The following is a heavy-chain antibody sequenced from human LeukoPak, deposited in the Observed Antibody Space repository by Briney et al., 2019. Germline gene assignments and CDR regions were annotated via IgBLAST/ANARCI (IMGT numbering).Heavy chain of an antibody. Sequence: ASVKVSCKASGYTFTSYYMHWVRQAPGQGLEWMGIINPSGGSTSYAQKFQGRVTMTRDTSTSTVYMELSSLRSDDTAVYYCARGQVPAAPYYYYYYGMDVWGQGTTVTVSS. J-gene: IGHJ6*02. V-gene: IGHV1-46*01. D-gene: IGHD2-2*01. CDR2: INPSGGST. CDR1: GYTFTSYY. CDR3: ARGQVPAAPYYYYYYGMDV.